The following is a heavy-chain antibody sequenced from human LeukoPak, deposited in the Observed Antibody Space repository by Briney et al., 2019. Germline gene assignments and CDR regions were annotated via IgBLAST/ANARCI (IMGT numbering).Heavy chain of an antibody. CDR3: AKSTWGYCSGGSCYGMDV. Sequence: PGGSLRLSCAASRFTFSSYAMSWVRQAPGKGLEWVSAISGSGGSTYYADSVKGRFTISRDNSKNTLYLQMNSLRAEDTAVYYCAKSTWGYCSGGSCYGMDVWGQGTTVTVSS. J-gene: IGHJ6*02. CDR1: RFTFSSYA. V-gene: IGHV3-23*01. CDR2: ISGSGGST. D-gene: IGHD2-15*01.